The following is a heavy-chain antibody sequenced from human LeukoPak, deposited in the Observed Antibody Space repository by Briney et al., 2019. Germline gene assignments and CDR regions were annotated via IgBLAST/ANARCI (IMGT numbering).Heavy chain of an antibody. CDR1: GFTFSSYA. J-gene: IGHJ4*02. Sequence: GGSLRLSCAASGFTFSSYAMSWVRQAPGKGLEWVAIISCGGTKKYYADSVMGRFSISRDNSKNTLYLQMNSLRAEDTAMYYCAKDGFPTVGTTWSDNWGQGTLVTVSS. D-gene: IGHD1-1*01. CDR2: ISCGGTKK. V-gene: IGHV3-30*18. CDR3: AKDGFPTVGTTWSDN.